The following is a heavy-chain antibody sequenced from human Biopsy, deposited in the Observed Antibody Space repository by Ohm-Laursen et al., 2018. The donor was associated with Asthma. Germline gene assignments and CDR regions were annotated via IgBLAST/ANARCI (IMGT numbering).Heavy chain of an antibody. J-gene: IGHJ4*02. CDR1: GFAVSRYY. CDR3: ARGDSSNWSHYYFDY. D-gene: IGHD3-22*01. V-gene: IGHV3-53*01. CDR2: IYSGGTS. Sequence: SLRLSCAASGFAVSRYYMFWVRQAPGKGLEWVSVIYSGGTSHTADSVRGRFTISSDYSKNTLYLQMHSLRAEDTAVYYCARGDSSNWSHYYFDYWGQGTLVTVSS.